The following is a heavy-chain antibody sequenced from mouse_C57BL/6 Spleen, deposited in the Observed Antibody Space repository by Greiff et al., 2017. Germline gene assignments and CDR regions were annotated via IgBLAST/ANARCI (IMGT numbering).Heavy chain of an antibody. D-gene: IGHD2-4*01. CDR1: GYAFTNYL. Sequence: VQLQQSGAELVRPGTSVKVSCKASGYAFTNYLIEWVKQRPGQGLEWIGVINPGSGGTNYNEKFKGKATLTADKSSSTAYMQLSSLTSEDSAVYFCARDYLYYYAMDYWGQGTSVTVSS. CDR3: ARDYLYYYAMDY. V-gene: IGHV1-54*01. J-gene: IGHJ4*01. CDR2: INPGSGGT.